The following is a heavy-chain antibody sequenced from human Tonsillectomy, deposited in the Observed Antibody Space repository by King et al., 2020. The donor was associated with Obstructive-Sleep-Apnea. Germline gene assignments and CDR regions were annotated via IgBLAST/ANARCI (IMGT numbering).Heavy chain of an antibody. CDR3: ITGRWLQFS. D-gene: IGHD5-24*01. CDR2: IKSKTDGGTT. CDR1: GFTFTNAW. V-gene: IGHV3-15*01. J-gene: IGHJ5*02. Sequence: VQLVESGGGLVKPGGSLRLPCSASGFTFTNAWMSWVRQAPGKGLEWVGRIKSKTDGGTTDYAAPAKDRFTISRDDSKNTLYLQMNSLKTEDTAVYYCITGRWLQFSWGQGTLVTVSS.